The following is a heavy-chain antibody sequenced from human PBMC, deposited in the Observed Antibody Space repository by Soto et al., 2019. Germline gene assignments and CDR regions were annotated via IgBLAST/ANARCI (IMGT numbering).Heavy chain of an antibody. D-gene: IGHD3-22*01. V-gene: IGHV4-30-4*01. CDR3: ARDLDGLHDDNSGPYPRPG. CDR2: IHSSGSI. Sequence: TLSLTCTVSGGSISSDDYYWSWIRQAPGRGLEWIGYIHSSGSIYYNPSLKSRATMSIDTARNQFSLKVSSVTVADTAVYYCARDLDGLHDDNSGPYPRPGWGQGTLVTVS. CDR1: GGSISSDDYY. J-gene: IGHJ1*01.